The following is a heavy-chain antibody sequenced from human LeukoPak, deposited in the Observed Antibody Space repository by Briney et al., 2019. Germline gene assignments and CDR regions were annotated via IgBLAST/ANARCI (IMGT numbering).Heavy chain of an antibody. CDR1: GVTFSTYA. J-gene: IGHJ6*03. CDR2: IIPIFGTA. V-gene: IGHV1-69*05. CDR3: ARTPQHSYYYYNMDV. Sequence: SVKVSCKASGVTFSTYAITCVRQAPGQGLEWMGGIIPIFGTANYAQKFQDRVTITTDASTSTVYMELTSLRSEDTAVYYCARTPQHSYYYYNMDVWGKGTTVTVAS. D-gene: IGHD5-18*01.